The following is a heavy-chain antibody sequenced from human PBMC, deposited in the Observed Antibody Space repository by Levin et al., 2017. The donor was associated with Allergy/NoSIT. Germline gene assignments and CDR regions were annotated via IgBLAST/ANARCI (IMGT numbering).Heavy chain of an antibody. Sequence: SETLSLTCTVSGGSISSNSYYWGWIRQPPGKGLEWIGSIYYSGSTYYNPSLKSRVTISVDTSKNQFSLKLSSVTAADTAVYYCARLASSGWSYYYGMDVWGQGTTVTVSS. V-gene: IGHV4-39*01. CDR2: IYYSGST. D-gene: IGHD6-19*01. CDR1: GGSISSNSYY. CDR3: ARLASSGWSYYYGMDV. J-gene: IGHJ6*02.